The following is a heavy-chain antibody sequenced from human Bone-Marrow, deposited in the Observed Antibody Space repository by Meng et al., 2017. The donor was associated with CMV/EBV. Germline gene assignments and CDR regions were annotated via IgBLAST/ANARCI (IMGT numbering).Heavy chain of an antibody. J-gene: IGHJ6*02. V-gene: IGHV1-46*01. CDR3: ARDPLQGLTNYYYGMDV. Sequence: GGSLRLSCKASGYTFTSYYMHWVRQAPGQGLEWMGIINPSGGSTSYAQKFQGRVTMTRDTSTSTVYMELSSLRSEDTAVYYCARDPLQGLTNYYYGMDVWGQGTTVTVSS. D-gene: IGHD3/OR15-3a*01. CDR1: GYTFTSYY. CDR2: INPSGGST.